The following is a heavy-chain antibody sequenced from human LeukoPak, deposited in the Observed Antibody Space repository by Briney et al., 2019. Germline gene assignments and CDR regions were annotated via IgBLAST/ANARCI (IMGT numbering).Heavy chain of an antibody. CDR1: GYTLTGYY. J-gene: IGHJ4*02. Sequence: SVKVSCKPSGYTLTGYYMHWVRHAPEQGLEWMGWINPNSGGTNYAQKFQGRVTMTRDTSISTAYMELSRLRSDDAAVYYCARKGWYSSFDYWGQGTLVTVSS. CDR2: INPNSGGT. D-gene: IGHD6-19*01. CDR3: ARKGWYSSFDY. V-gene: IGHV1-2*02.